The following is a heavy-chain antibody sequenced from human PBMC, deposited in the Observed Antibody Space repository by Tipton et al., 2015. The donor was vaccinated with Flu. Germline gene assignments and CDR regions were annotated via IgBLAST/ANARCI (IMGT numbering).Heavy chain of an antibody. CDR1: GFTFSSYS. D-gene: IGHD1-14*01. CDR3: ARDEGGTYPD. Sequence: GSLRLSCAASGFTFSSYSMNWVRQAPGKGLEWVSIVYDDGRTYYADSVEGRFAISRDNSKNILYLQMNSLRADDAAVYFCARDEGGTYPDWGQGTLVTVSS. J-gene: IGHJ4*02. V-gene: IGHV3-53*01. CDR2: VYDDGRT.